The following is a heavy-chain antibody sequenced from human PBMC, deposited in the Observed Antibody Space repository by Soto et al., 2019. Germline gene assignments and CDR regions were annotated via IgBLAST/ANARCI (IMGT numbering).Heavy chain of an antibody. D-gene: IGHD3-22*01. Sequence: PSETLSLTCAVSGGFISSGGWWTWVRQPPGKGLEWIGQIYHGGSTNYNPSLKSRVILSLDKSTNQFSLKLSSVTAADTAVYYCARGGDYYYETSGSKTVFDYWGQGILVTVSS. J-gene: IGHJ4*02. CDR3: ARGGDYYYETSGSKTVFDY. CDR2: IYHGGST. V-gene: IGHV4-4*02. CDR1: GGFISSGGW.